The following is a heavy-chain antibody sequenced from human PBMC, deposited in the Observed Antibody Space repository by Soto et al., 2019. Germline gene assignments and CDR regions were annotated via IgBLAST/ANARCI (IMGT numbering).Heavy chain of an antibody. CDR1: GGSISSGDYY. CDR2: IYYSGST. Sequence: PSETLSLTCTVSGGSISSGDYYWSWIRQPPGKGLEWIGYIYYSGSTYYNPSLKSRVTISVDTSKNQFSLKLSSVTAADTAVYYCARFVPNSSSSPNWFDPWGQGTLVTVSS. J-gene: IGHJ5*02. CDR3: ARFVPNSSSSPNWFDP. V-gene: IGHV4-30-4*01. D-gene: IGHD6-6*01.